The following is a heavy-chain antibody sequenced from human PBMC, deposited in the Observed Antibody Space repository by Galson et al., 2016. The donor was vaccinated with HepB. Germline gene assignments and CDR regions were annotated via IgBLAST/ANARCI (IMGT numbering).Heavy chain of an antibody. CDR3: ERMKNYSYGMDV. J-gene: IGHJ6*02. CDR1: GFSLSTSGMC. V-gene: IGHV2-70*01. CDR2: IDWDADK. Sequence: PALVKPTQTLTLTCTFSGFSLSTSGMCVSWIRQPPGKALEWLALIDWDADKYYSTSLKTRPTISKDTPKNQVVLTMTNMDPVDTATYYCERMKNYSYGMDVWGQGTTVTVSS.